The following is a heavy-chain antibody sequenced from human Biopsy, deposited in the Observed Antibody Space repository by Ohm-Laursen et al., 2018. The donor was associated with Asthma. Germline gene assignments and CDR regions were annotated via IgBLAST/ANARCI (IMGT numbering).Heavy chain of an antibody. CDR2: INGKSNSI. V-gene: IGHV3-11*01. CDR1: GFTFSDYY. J-gene: IGHJ4*02. Sequence: SLRLSCAASGFTFSDYYMSWIRQAPGKGLEWISYINGKSNSIEYADSVKGRFTISRDNGKNSLYLQMNSLRAEDTAVYYCARDSYSSGLYDDFESWGQGILVTVSS. CDR3: ARDSYSSGLYDDFES. D-gene: IGHD6-19*01.